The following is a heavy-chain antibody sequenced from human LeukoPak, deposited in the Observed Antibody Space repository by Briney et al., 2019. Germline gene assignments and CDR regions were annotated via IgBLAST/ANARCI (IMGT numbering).Heavy chain of an antibody. CDR2: MGPSSGDT. CDR3: ARGVQAGVDY. V-gene: IGHV1-8*01. D-gene: IGHD6-13*01. J-gene: IGHJ4*02. CDR1: GYTYSSLD. Sequence: ASVKVSCKASGYTYSSLDINWVRQTTGHGLEWMGWMGPSSGDTGYEQQFEGRVTMTRDSPKSTTYMELSSLRSEDTAVYYCARGVQAGVDYWGQGTLVTVSS.